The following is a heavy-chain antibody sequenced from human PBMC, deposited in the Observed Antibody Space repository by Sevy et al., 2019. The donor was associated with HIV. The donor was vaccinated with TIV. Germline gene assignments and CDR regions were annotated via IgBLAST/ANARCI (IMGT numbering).Heavy chain of an antibody. CDR1: GFTFSSYE. Sequence: GGSLRLSCEASGFTFSSYEMNWVRQAPGKGLEWVSYISSSGSTISYADSVKGRFTFSRDNAKNSLYLQMNSLRAEDTAVYYCATSGGVTDYGMDVWGQGTTVTVSS. D-gene: IGHD3-16*01. J-gene: IGHJ6*02. CDR2: ISSSGSTI. CDR3: ATSGGVTDYGMDV. V-gene: IGHV3-48*03.